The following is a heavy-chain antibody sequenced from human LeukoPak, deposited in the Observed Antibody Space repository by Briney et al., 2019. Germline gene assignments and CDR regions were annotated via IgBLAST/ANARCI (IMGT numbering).Heavy chain of an antibody. CDR2: INHSGST. CDR3: ARATTYYYDSSGYYYLDY. CDR1: GGSFSGYY. D-gene: IGHD3-22*01. J-gene: IGHJ4*02. Sequence: SETLSLTCAVYGGSFSGYYWSWIRQPPGKGLEWIGEINHSGSTNYNPSLKSRVTISVDTSKNQFSLKLSSVTAADTAVYYCARATTYYYDSSGYYYLDYWGQGTLVTVSS. V-gene: IGHV4-34*01.